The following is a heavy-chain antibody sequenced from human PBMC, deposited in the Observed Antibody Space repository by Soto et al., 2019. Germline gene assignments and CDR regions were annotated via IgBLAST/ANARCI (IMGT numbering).Heavy chain of an antibody. CDR1: GFTFSTFS. CDR3: ARDLAWAFDS. V-gene: IGHV3-48*02. D-gene: IGHD1-26*01. CDR2: IGGSGGSI. J-gene: IGHJ4*02. Sequence: VGSLRLSCAASGFTFSTFSMNWVRQAPGRGLEWLSYIGGSGGSISYADSVKGRFTISRDNGKNTLYLQMSSLRDEDTAVYYCARDLAWAFDSWGQGALVTVSS.